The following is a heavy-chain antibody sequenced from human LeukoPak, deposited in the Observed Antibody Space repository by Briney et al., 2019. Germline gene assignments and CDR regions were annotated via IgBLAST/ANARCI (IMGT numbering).Heavy chain of an antibody. D-gene: IGHD2-15*01. Sequence: GGSLRPSCAATAFTFRNDGMVGVGRAPGGGRGWVANTKRDGSAEYYADSVRGRFTTSRDNANNFLYLQMNRLRAEATAGYYCARDGGLNTNFDSWGQRTLVTVSS. V-gene: IGHV3-7*01. J-gene: IGHJ4*02. CDR1: AFTFRNDG. CDR3: ARDGGLNTNFDS. CDR2: TKRDGSAE.